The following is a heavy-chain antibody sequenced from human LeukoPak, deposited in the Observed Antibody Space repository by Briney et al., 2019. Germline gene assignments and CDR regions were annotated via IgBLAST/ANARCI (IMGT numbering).Heavy chain of an antibody. D-gene: IGHD2-2*01. CDR3: ARGGPLGYCSSTSCYAPGDY. J-gene: IGHJ4*02. CDR1: GGSFSGYY. Sequence: SETLSLTCAVYGGSFSGYYWSWIRQPPGKGLEWIGEINQSGSTNYNPSLKSRVTISVDTSKNQFSLKLSSVTAADTAVYYCARGGPLGYCSSTSCYAPGDYWGQGTLVTVSS. V-gene: IGHV4-34*01. CDR2: INQSGST.